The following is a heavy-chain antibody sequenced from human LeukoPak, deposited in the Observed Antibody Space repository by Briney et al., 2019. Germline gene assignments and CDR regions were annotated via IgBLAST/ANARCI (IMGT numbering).Heavy chain of an antibody. CDR1: GGSISSYY. Sequence: PSETLSPTCTVSGGSISSYYWSWIRQPPGKGLEWIGYIYYGGSTNYNPSLKSRVTISVDTSKDQFSLKLSSVTAADTAVYYCAREKDYDILTGYYMGHFDYWGQGTLVTVSS. J-gene: IGHJ4*02. D-gene: IGHD3-9*01. CDR2: IYYGGST. V-gene: IGHV4-59*01. CDR3: AREKDYDILTGYYMGHFDY.